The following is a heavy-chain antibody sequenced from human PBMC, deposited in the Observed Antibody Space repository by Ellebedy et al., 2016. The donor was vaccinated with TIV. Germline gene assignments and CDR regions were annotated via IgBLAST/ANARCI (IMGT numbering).Heavy chain of an antibody. CDR1: GYKLTNYW. CDR2: IYPGDSNT. CDR3: ASNYGYGVPVDF. V-gene: IGHV5-51*01. J-gene: IGHJ4*02. D-gene: IGHD5-18*01. Sequence: GESLKISCRGSGYKLTNYWIGWVRQMPGKGLEWIGIIYPGDSNTMYSPSFQGQVTISADKSVSTAYLQWTSLKASDTALYFCASNYGYGVPVDFWGQGTVVTVSP.